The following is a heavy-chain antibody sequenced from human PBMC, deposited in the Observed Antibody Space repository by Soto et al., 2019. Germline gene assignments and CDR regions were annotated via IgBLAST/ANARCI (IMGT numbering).Heavy chain of an antibody. J-gene: IGHJ4*02. CDR1: GFTFDTSA. V-gene: IGHV3-30-3*01. CDR2: ISYDGSNK. CDR3: ARDPPNYDYGDYY. Sequence: QVQLVDSGGGVVQPGSSLRLSCAASGFTFDTSAMHWVRQAPGKGLEWVAVISYDGSNKYYADSVKGRVTISRDNSKNTLYLQMNSLRAEDTAVYYCARDPPNYDYGDYYWGQGTLVTVSS. D-gene: IGHD4-17*01.